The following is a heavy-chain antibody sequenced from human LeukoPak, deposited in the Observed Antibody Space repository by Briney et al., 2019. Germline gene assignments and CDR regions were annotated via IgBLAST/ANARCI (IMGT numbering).Heavy chain of an antibody. CDR2: ISSSGSTI. V-gene: IGHV3-11*01. J-gene: IGHJ4*02. Sequence: GGSLRLSCAASGFTFSDYYMSWLRQAPGKGLEWVSYISSSGSTIYYADSVKGRFTISRGNAKNSLYLQMNSLRAEDTAVYYCARDRDWGSVNNFDYWGQGTLVTVSS. D-gene: IGHD7-27*01. CDR1: GFTFSDYY. CDR3: ARDRDWGSVNNFDY.